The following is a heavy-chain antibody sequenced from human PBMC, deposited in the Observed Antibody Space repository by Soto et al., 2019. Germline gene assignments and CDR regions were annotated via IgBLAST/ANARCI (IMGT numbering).Heavy chain of an antibody. CDR1: GYSFTSYW. V-gene: IGHV5-51*01. J-gene: IGHJ6*02. Sequence: PGESRKISCKGSGYSFTSYWIGWVRQMPGKGLEWMGIIYPGDSDTRYSPSFQGQVTISADKSISTAYLQWSSLKASDTAMYYCAGGGVRGVITRTRDYYGMDVWGQGTMVTVSS. CDR2: IYPGDSDT. CDR3: AGGGVRGVITRTRDYYGMDV. D-gene: IGHD3-10*01.